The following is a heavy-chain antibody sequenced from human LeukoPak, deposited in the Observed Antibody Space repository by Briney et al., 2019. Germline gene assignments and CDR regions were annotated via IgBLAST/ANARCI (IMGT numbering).Heavy chain of an antibody. J-gene: IGHJ5*02. CDR2: IWSDATNQ. CDR1: GFTFSSYT. CDR3: AKDAQRGFDYCNAIEH. Sequence: GGPLRLFCSASGFTFSSYTLNCLRQAPGKGLEWVAVIWSDATNQYYADSVKGRFTISRDNFKRTVSLEMNSLRVEDTAVYYCAKDAQRGFDYCNAIEHCGQGSLVIVSS. D-gene: IGHD4-11*01. V-gene: IGHV3-33*06.